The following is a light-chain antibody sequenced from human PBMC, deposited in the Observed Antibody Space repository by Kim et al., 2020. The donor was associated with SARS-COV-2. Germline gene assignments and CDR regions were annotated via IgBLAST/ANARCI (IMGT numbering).Light chain of an antibody. V-gene: IGKV1-39*01. CDR3: QQSYSTPPT. Sequence: ASVGDRVTITWRASQTISGYLNWYQQKPGKAPKLLIYAASSLLGGVPSRFSGSGSGTDFTLTISSLQPEDFATYHCQQSYSTPPTFGQGTKVDIK. J-gene: IGKJ1*01. CDR2: AAS. CDR1: QTISGY.